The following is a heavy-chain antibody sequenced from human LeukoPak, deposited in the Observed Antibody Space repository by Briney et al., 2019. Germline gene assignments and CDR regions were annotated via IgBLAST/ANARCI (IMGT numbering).Heavy chain of an antibody. CDR2: IIPILGIA. D-gene: IGHD2-2*01. CDR3: AVVVPAATRPFDY. V-gene: IGHV1-69*04. J-gene: IGHJ4*02. CDR1: GGTFSSYA. Sequence: SVKVSCKASGGTFSSYAISWVRQAPGQGLEWMGRIIPILGIANYAQKFQGRVTITADKSTSTAYMELSSLRSEDTAVYYCAVVVPAATRPFDYWGQGTLVTVSS.